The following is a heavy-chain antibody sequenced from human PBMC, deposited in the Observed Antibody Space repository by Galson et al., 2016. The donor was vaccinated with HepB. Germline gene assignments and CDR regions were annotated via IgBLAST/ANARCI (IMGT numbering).Heavy chain of an antibody. V-gene: IGHV3-30*18. J-gene: IGHJ4*02. CDR2: ISYDGSDK. CDR1: EFTFSTYG. Sequence: SLRLSCAASEFTFSTYGMHWVRQAPGKGLEWVAVISYDGSDKYYADSVKGRFTMSRDSSKNTLYLQMNSLRVEDTAVYYCAKAWRGLWLRGFDQWGQGTLVTVS. D-gene: IGHD5-18*01. CDR3: AKAWRGLWLRGFDQ.